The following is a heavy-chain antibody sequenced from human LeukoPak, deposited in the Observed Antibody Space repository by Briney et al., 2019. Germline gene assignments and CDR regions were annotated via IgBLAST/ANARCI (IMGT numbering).Heavy chain of an antibody. CDR2: INPNSGGT. CDR1: GYTFTGYY. D-gene: IGHD3-10*01. V-gene: IGHV1-2*02. CDR3: ARDSSAAGVFQQ. J-gene: IGHJ1*01. Sequence: ASVKVSCKASGYTFTGYYMHWVRQAPGQGLEWMGWINPNSGGTNYAQKFQGRVTKTRDTSISTAYMELSRLRSDDTAVYYCARDSSAAGVFQQWGQGTLVTVSS.